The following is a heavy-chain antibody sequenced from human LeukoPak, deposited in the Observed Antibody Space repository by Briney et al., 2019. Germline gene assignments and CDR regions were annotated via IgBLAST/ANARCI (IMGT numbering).Heavy chain of an antibody. J-gene: IGHJ4*02. V-gene: IGHV1-18*01. D-gene: IGHD3-10*01. CDR3: ARVLGPFAIVGSPSDY. Sequence: EASVKVSCKASGYTSTSYGISWVRQAPGQGLEWMGWISAYNGNTNYAQKLQGRVTMTTDTSTSTAYMELRSLRSDDTAVYYCARVLGPFAIVGSPSDYWGQGTLVTVSS. CDR2: ISAYNGNT. CDR1: GYTSTSYG.